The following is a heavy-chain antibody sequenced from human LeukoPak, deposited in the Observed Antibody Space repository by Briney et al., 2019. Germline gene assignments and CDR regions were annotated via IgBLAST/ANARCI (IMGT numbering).Heavy chain of an antibody. D-gene: IGHD3-22*01. Sequence: GASVKVSCKASGYTFTSYGISWVRQAPGQGLEWMGWISAYNGNTNYAQKLQGRVTMTTDTSTSTAYMELRSLRSEDTAVYYCARTYYYDSSGYYVDYYFDYWGQGTLVTVSS. CDR3: ARTYYYDSSGYYVDYYFDY. CDR1: GYTFTSYG. V-gene: IGHV1-18*01. J-gene: IGHJ4*02. CDR2: ISAYNGNT.